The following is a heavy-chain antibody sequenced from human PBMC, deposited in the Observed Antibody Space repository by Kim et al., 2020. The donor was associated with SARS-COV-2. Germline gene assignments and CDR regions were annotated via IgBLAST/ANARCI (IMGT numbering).Heavy chain of an antibody. CDR3: ARCSPYDILTGYYIPADPAYYDYGMDV. Sequence: ASVKVSCKASGYTFTSYGISWVRQAPGQGLEWMGWISAYNGNTNYAQKLQGRVTMTTDTSTSTAYMELRSLRSDDTAVYYCARCSPYDILTGYYIPADPAYYDYGMDVWGQGTTVTVSS. V-gene: IGHV1-18*04. CDR1: GYTFTSYG. CDR2: ISAYNGNT. J-gene: IGHJ6*02. D-gene: IGHD3-9*01.